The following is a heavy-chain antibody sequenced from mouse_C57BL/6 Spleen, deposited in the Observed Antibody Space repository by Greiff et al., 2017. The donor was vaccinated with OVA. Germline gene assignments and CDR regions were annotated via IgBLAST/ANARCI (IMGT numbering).Heavy chain of an antibody. V-gene: IGHV1-61*01. D-gene: IGHD1-1*01. J-gene: IGHJ2*01. CDR3: ARRYYGSSYRDFDY. Sequence: VQLQQPGAELVRPGSSVKLSCKASGYTFTSYWMDWVKQRPGQGLEWIGNIYPSDSETHYNQKFKDKATLTVDKSSSTAYMQLSILTSEDSAVYYCARRYYGSSYRDFDYWGQGTTLTVSS. CDR1: GYTFTSYW. CDR2: IYPSDSET.